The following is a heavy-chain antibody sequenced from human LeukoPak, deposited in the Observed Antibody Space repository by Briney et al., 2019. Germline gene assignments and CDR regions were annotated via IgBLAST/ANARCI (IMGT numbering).Heavy chain of an antibody. D-gene: IGHD6-19*01. J-gene: IGHJ3*02. Sequence: GESLRLSCAASGFTFSNYWMIWVRQAPGKGLEWVANIKRDGGEKDYVDSVKGRFTISRGNAKNSLYLQMNSLRAEDTAVYYCARDRGSGWYAGTFDIWGQGTMVTVSS. CDR1: GFTFSNYW. CDR2: IKRDGGEK. CDR3: ARDRGSGWYAGTFDI. V-gene: IGHV3-7*04.